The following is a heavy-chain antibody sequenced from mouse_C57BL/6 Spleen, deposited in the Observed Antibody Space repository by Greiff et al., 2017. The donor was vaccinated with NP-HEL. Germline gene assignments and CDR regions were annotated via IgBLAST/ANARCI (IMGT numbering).Heavy chain of an antibody. CDR2: INPSSGYT. CDR1: GYTFTSYT. CDR3: ARSLTTYAMDY. Sequence: VQLQQSGAELARPGASVKMSCKASGYTFTSYTMHWVKQRPGQGLEWIGYINPSSGYTKYNQKFKDKVTLTADKSSSTAYMQLSSLTSEDSAVYYCARSLTTYAMDYWGQGTSVTVSS. J-gene: IGHJ4*01. V-gene: IGHV1-4*01. D-gene: IGHD2-12*01.